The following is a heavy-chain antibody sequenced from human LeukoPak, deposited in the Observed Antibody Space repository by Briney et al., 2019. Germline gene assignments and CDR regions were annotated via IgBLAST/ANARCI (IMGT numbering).Heavy chain of an antibody. CDR2: ITGSSTWT. CDR3: ARELVSLGTGYFDL. V-gene: IGHV3-23*01. J-gene: IGHJ2*01. D-gene: IGHD7-27*01. Sequence: GGSLRLSCEASGFTFRTYGMTWVRQAPGKGLEWVSGITGSSTWTYYADSVRGRFTISGDNSKNTLHLQMNNLTADDTAIYYCARELVSLGTGYFDLWGRGTLVTVSS. CDR1: GFTFRTYG.